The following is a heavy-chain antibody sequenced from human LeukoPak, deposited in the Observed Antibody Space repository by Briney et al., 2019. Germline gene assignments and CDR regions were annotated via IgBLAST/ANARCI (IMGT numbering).Heavy chain of an antibody. Sequence: PGGSLRLSCAASGFTFSSYSMNWVRQAPGKGLEWVSSISSSSSYTYYADSVKGRFTISRDNAKNSLYLQMNSLRAEDTAVYCCARDLDNFDYWGQGTLVTVSS. CDR1: GFTFSSYS. V-gene: IGHV3-21*01. CDR3: ARDLDNFDY. D-gene: IGHD3-9*01. J-gene: IGHJ4*02. CDR2: ISSSSSYT.